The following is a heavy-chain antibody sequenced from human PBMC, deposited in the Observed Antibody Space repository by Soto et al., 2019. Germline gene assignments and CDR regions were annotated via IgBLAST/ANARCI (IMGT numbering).Heavy chain of an antibody. V-gene: IGHV1-2*02. J-gene: IGHJ4*02. CDR2: INPDSGAT. D-gene: IGHD2-8*02. Sequence: ASVKVSCKASGYSFTGYYIHWVRQAPGQGLEWMGWINPDSGATNYAQNFQGRVTLTSDTSISTASMDLTSLTSDDTAVYYCARGDYGTGGYPFPYFDYWGQGTLVTSP. CDR3: ARGDYGTGGYPFPYFDY. CDR1: GYSFTGYY.